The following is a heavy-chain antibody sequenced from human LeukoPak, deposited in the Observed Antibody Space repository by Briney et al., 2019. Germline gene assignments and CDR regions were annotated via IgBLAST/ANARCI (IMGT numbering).Heavy chain of an antibody. V-gene: IGHV3-23*01. Sequence: GGSLRLSCAASGFTFSNYAMAWVRQAPGKGLEWVSGIGGSGGSTYYADSVKGRFTISRDNSKNTLYLQMNSLRDEDTAVYYCASLRGQVRGVIEYWGQGTLVTVSS. CDR1: GFTFSNYA. CDR2: IGGSGGST. D-gene: IGHD3-10*01. J-gene: IGHJ4*02. CDR3: ASLRGQVRGVIEY.